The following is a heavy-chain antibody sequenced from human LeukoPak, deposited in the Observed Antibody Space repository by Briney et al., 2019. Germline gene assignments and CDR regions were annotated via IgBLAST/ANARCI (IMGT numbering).Heavy chain of an antibody. V-gene: IGHV3-30*04. CDR3: ARDRRRYGSGSPFDY. Sequence: GGSLRLSCAASGFTFSSYAMHWVRQAPGKGLEWVAVISYDGSNKYYADSVKGRFTISRDNSKNTLYPQMNSLRAEDTAVYYCARDRRRYGSGSPFDYWGQGTLVTVSS. CDR1: GFTFSSYA. J-gene: IGHJ4*02. D-gene: IGHD3-10*01. CDR2: ISYDGSNK.